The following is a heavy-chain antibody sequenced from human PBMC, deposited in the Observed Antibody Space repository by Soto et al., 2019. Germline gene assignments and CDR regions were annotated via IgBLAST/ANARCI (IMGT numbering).Heavy chain of an antibody. J-gene: IGHJ5*02. D-gene: IGHD6-13*01. CDR2: INAANGDT. Sequence: ASVKVSCKASGYTFTSYGIHWVRQAPGQRLEWMGWINAANGDTKYSPKFQGRVTITRDTSASTAYMELSSRRSEDTAVYYCVRRHVSATGIDWFDPWGQGTLVT. CDR3: VRRHVSATGIDWFDP. V-gene: IGHV1-3*01. CDR1: GYTFTSYG.